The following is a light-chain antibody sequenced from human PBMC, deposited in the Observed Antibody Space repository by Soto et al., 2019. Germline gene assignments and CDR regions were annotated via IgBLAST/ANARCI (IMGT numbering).Light chain of an antibody. CDR2: DVS. CDR3: SSYKTSNPHQLV. J-gene: IGLJ1*01. Sequence: QSVLTQPAAVSGSPEQSITISCTGTSSDVDDYNYVSWYQQHPGKAPKFMIYDVSNRHSGVANRFSGSKSGNTASLTISWLQAEDDFDYYCSSYKTSNPHQLVVRPGTKVSDL. CDR1: SSDVDDYNY. V-gene: IGLV2-14*01.